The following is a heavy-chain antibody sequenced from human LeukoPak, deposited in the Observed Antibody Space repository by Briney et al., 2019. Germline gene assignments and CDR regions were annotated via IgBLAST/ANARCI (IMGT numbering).Heavy chain of an antibody. Sequence: SETLSLSCTVSGGSISSYYWSWIRRPPGKGLEWIGYIYYSGSTNYNPSLKSGVTISVDTSKNQFSLKLSSVTAADTAVYYCARGLRGSGWYGQPYYYYMDVWGKGTTVTVSS. CDR3: ARGLRGSGWYGQPYYYYMDV. CDR1: GGSISSYY. D-gene: IGHD6-19*01. V-gene: IGHV4-59*12. CDR2: IYYSGST. J-gene: IGHJ6*03.